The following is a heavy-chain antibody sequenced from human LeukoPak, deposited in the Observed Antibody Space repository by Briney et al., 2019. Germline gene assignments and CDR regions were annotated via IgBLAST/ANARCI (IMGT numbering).Heavy chain of an antibody. CDR2: ISSSGSTI. CDR1: GFTFNDYY. V-gene: IGHV3-11*01. D-gene: IGHD3-22*01. J-gene: IGHJ4*02. CDR3: ARDYYDSSGYYPALDY. Sequence: PGGSLRLSCAASGFTFNDYYMSWIRQAPGKGLEWVSYISSSGSTIYYADSVKGRFTISRDNAKNSLYLQMNSLRAEDTAVYYCARDYYDSSGYYPALDYWGQGTLVTVSS.